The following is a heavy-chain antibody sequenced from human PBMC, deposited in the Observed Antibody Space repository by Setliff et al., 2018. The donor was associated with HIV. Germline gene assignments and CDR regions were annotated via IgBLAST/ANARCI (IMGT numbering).Heavy chain of an antibody. D-gene: IGHD2-15*01. CDR1: GGSITSGTYY. V-gene: IGHV4-31*03. CDR2: IYYSGST. J-gene: IGHJ6*02. Sequence: SETLSLTCTVSGGSITSGTYYWNWIRQHPGKGLEWIGYIYYSGSTYYNPSLKSRITISVDTSKNQFSLTLNSVTAADTAVYYCARDEGVVAATETYYYNGLDVWVPETLLVTVSS. CDR3: ARDEGVVAATETYYYNGLDV.